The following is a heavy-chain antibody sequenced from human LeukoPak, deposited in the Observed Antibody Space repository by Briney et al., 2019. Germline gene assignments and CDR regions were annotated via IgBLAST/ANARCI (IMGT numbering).Heavy chain of an antibody. CDR2: ISGRGDST. CDR1: GFTFRTYA. Sequence: PGGSLRLSCAASGFTFRTYAMSWVRQAPGKGLDWVSVISGRGDSTYYADSVKGRFTISRDNSRSTLYLQMNSLSAEDTAVYYCAKDRGVTVDYYYYYMDVWGKGTPVTVSS. V-gene: IGHV3-23*01. J-gene: IGHJ6*03. CDR3: AKDRGVTVDYYYYYMDV. D-gene: IGHD2-21*02.